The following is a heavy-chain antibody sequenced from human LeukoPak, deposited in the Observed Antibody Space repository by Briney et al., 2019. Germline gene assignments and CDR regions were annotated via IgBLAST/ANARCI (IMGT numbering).Heavy chain of an antibody. J-gene: IGHJ4*02. V-gene: IGHV3-7*01. CDR1: GFNFAGFW. Sequence: GGSLRLSCAASGFNFAGFWMTWIRQAPGRGPEWVANINLAGSETYYLDSVKGRFTISRDNAKNSLYLQMDSRRAEDTALYYCAKNSGLHDLWGQGTLVTVSS. CDR2: INLAGSET. CDR3: AKNSGLHDL. D-gene: IGHD5-12*01.